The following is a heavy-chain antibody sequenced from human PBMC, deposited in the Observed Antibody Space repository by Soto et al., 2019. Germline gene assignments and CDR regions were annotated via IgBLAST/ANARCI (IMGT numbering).Heavy chain of an antibody. V-gene: IGHV3-7*05. D-gene: IGHD2-2*01. CDR2: IKQDGTEK. CDR1: GFTFSTLW. Sequence: EVQLAESGGGLVQPGGSLRLSCAASGFTFSTLWMSWVRQDPGKGLERVANIKQDGTEKNYVDSVKGRFTISRDNAKNALYLQMNRLRAEDMGVYYCASREFEHWFSSSCSAAYDYWGQGALVTVSS. J-gene: IGHJ4*02. CDR3: ASREFEHWFSSSCSAAYDY.